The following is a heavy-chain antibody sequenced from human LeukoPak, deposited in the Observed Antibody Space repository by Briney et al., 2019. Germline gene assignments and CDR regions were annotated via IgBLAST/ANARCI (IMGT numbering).Heavy chain of an antibody. CDR2: IIPIFGTA. J-gene: IGHJ3*02. D-gene: IGHD5-18*01. CDR3: AGDSYGAFDAFDI. Sequence: GASVKVSCKASGGTFSSYAISWVRQAPGQGLEWMGGIIPIFGTANYAQKFQGRVTITADKSTSTAYIELSSLRSEDTAVYYCAGDSYGAFDAFDIWGQGTMVTVSS. CDR1: GGTFSSYA. V-gene: IGHV1-69*06.